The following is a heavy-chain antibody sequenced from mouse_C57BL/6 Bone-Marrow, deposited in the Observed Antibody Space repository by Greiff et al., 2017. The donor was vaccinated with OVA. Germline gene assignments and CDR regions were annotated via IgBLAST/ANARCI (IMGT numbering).Heavy chain of an antibody. V-gene: IGHV7-3*01. D-gene: IGHD1-1*01. J-gene: IGHJ2*01. CDR3: ARGGYYGSSLDY. Sequence: EVKLMESGGGLVQPGGSLSLSCAASGFTFTDYYMSWVRQPPGKALEWLGFIRNKANGYTTEYSASVKGRFTISRDNSQSILYLQMNALRAEDSATYYCARGGYYGSSLDYWGQGTTLTVSS. CDR2: IRNKANGYTT. CDR1: GFTFTDYY.